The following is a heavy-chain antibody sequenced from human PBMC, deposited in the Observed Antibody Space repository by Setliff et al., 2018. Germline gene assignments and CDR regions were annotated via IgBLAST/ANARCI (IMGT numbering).Heavy chain of an antibody. CDR2: IYYSGTT. D-gene: IGHD1-26*01. CDR3: ARGGTYRYFDY. J-gene: IGHJ4*02. V-gene: IGHV4-39*07. CDR1: GGSVSDSTYY. Sequence: SETLSLTCTVSGGSVSDSTYYWGWVRQPPGKGLEWIGSIYYSGTTNYDPSLKSRVTMSVDTSKNQFSLKLSSVTAADTAVYYCARGGTYRYFDYWGQGTLVTVSS.